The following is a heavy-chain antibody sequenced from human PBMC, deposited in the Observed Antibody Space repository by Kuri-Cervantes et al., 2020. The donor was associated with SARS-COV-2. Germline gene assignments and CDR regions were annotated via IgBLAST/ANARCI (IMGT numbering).Heavy chain of an antibody. Sequence: GSLRLSCTVSSGSIRSDYWSWIRQPPGKGLEWLGYIHYTGSTNYSPSLQSRVTISVNTSKKQFSLRLNSVTAADTAVYYCARLYYYDSSGYYYYYGMDVWDQGTTVTVSS. V-gene: IGHV4-59*01. J-gene: IGHJ6*02. CDR2: IHYTGST. CDR3: ARLYYYDSSGYYYYYGMDV. D-gene: IGHD3-22*01. CDR1: SGSIRSDY.